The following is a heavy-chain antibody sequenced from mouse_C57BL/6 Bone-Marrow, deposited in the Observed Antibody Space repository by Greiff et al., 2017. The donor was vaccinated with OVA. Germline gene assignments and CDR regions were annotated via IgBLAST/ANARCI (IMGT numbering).Heavy chain of an antibody. J-gene: IGHJ1*03. Sequence: EVQLKESGGGLVQPGGSLKLSCAASGFTFSDYYMYWVRQTPEKRLEWVAYISNGGGSTYYPDTVKGRFTISRDNAKNTLYLQMSRLKSEDTAMYYCAREDYSNYVWYFDVWGTGTTVTVSS. CDR1: GFTFSDYY. CDR2: ISNGGGST. V-gene: IGHV5-12*01. D-gene: IGHD2-5*01. CDR3: AREDYSNYVWYFDV.